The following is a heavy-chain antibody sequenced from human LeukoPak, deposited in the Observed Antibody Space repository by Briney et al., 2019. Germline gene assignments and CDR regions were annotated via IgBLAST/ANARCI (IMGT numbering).Heavy chain of an antibody. J-gene: IGHJ6*03. CDR2: INEAGSEK. CDR1: GFTFSSYW. Sequence: GGSLRLSCAASGFTFSSYWMSWVRQAPGKGLEWVANINEAGSEKPYVDSVKGRFTISRDNAKNSLYLEMNSLRAEDTAVYYCARLPGRCSSTSCYPYYYYMDVWGKGTTVTVSS. D-gene: IGHD2-2*01. CDR3: ARLPGRCSSTSCYPYYYYMDV. V-gene: IGHV3-7*01.